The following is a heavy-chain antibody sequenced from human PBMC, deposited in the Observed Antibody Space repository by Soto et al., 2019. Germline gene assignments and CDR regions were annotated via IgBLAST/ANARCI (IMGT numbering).Heavy chain of an antibody. Sequence: GGSLRLSCAASGFTFSSYAMSWVRQAPGKGLEWVSAISGSGGSTYYADSVKGRFTISRDNSKNTLYLQMNSLRAEDTAVYYCANLLGNYYYYYMDVWGKGTTVTFSS. CDR1: GFTFSSYA. CDR2: ISGSGGST. V-gene: IGHV3-23*01. CDR3: ANLLGNYYYYYMDV. D-gene: IGHD2-15*01. J-gene: IGHJ6*03.